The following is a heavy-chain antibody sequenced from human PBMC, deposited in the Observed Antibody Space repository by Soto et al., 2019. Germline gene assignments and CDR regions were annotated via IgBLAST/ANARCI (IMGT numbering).Heavy chain of an antibody. CDR2: INAGNGNT. Sequence: QVQLVQSGAEVKKPGASVKVSCKASGYTFTSYAMHWLLQAPGQMLEWMGWINAGNGNTKYSQKCQGRCTSTSDTSASTAYMELCSLRSEDTAVYYCAREPGNIVDAIEGRPWGYYYCGMDVWGQGTTVTVSS. CDR1: GYTFTSYA. D-gene: IGHD5-12*01. CDR3: AREPGNIVDAIEGRPWGYYYCGMDV. J-gene: IGHJ6*02. V-gene: IGHV1-3*01.